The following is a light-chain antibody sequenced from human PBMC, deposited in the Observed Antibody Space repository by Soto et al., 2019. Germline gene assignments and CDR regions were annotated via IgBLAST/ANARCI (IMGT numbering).Light chain of an antibody. CDR3: QQYNKWPLT. CDR1: QSVSSN. CDR2: AVS. Sequence: EILMTQSPGTLSASPGERATLSCRASQSVSSNLAWYQQKPDQAPRLLIYAVSTRATGIPARFSGSGSGTEFTLTITSLQSEDFAVYDCQQYNKWPLTFGQGTKVEIK. V-gene: IGKV3-15*01. J-gene: IGKJ1*01.